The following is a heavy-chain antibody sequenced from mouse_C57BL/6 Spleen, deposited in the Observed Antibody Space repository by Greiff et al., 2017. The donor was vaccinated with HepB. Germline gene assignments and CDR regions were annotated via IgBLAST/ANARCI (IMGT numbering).Heavy chain of an antibody. J-gene: IGHJ3*01. CDR3: ARGPQLGRGAWFAY. CDR2: IDPSDSYT. Sequence: VQLQQPGAELVMPGASVKLPCKASGYTFTSYWMHWVKQRPGQGLEWIGEIDPSDSYTNYNQKFKGKSTLTVDKSSSTAYMQLSSLTSEDSAVYYCARGPQLGRGAWFAYWGQGTLVTVSA. V-gene: IGHV1-69*01. CDR1: GYTFTSYW. D-gene: IGHD4-1*02.